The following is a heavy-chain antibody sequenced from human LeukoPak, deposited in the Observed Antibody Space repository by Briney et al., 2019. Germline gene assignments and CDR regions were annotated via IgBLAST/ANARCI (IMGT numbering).Heavy chain of an antibody. D-gene: IGHD6-13*01. CDR3: AREGKAAGTRYFQH. J-gene: IGHJ1*01. Sequence: GGSLRLSCAVSGITFSDHDMDWVRQAPGKGLEWCGRTKNKGNGFTREYAASVKGRFTISRDDSKNSLYLQMNSLKTEDTAVYYCAREGKAAGTRYFQHWGQGTLVTVSS. CDR2: TKNKGNGFTR. CDR1: GITFSDHD. V-gene: IGHV3-72*01.